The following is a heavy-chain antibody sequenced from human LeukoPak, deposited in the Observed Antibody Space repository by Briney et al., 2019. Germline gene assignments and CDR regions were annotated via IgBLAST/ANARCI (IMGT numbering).Heavy chain of an antibody. CDR3: ARREDVVVVGDAANDC. J-gene: IGHJ4*02. CDR2: IDPSDSYT. CDR1: GYSFTSYW. Sequence: GESLQISCNGSGYSFTSYWMNWVRQMTGKGVDWMRWIDPSDSYTNYSPSFQGHFTISADKSISTAYLQWSSLKASDTAMYYCARREDVVVVGDAANDCWGQGTLVTVSA. D-gene: IGHD2-2*01. V-gene: IGHV5-10-1*01.